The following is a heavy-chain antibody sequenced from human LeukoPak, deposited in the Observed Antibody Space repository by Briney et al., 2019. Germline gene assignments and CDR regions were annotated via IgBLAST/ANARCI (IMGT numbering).Heavy chain of an antibody. V-gene: IGHV3-30*18. J-gene: IGHJ4*02. Sequence: QPGGSLRLSCAASGFTFSNYGMHWVRQAPGKGLEWVAVISSDGSEKYYAESVKGRFTISRDNSKKTVFLQMNSLRAEDTAVFYCAKNVMIRGPPGEWGQGTLVTVSS. CDR2: ISSDGSEK. D-gene: IGHD3-10*01. CDR1: GFTFSNYG. CDR3: AKNVMIRGPPGE.